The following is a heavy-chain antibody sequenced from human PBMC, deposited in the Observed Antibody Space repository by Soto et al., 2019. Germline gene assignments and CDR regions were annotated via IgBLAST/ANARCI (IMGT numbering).Heavy chain of an antibody. J-gene: IGHJ4*02. CDR2: IIPIFGTA. V-gene: IGHV1-69*13. Sequence: SVKVSCKASGGTFSSYAISWVRQAPGQGLEWMGGIIPIFGTANYAQKFQGRVTITADESTSTAYMELSSLRSEDTAMYYCAKLASGGKPIDYWGQGTLVTVSS. D-gene: IGHD2-15*01. CDR1: GGTFSSYA. CDR3: AKLASGGKPIDY.